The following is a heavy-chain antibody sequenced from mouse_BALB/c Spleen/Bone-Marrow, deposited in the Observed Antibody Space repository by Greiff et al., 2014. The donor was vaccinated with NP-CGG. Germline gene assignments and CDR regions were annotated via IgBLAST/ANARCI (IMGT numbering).Heavy chain of an antibody. Sequence: VQLKDSGPGLVKPSQSLSLTCTVTGYSITSDYAWSWIRQFPGNKLEWMGYISYSGSTSYNPSLKSRISITRDTSKNQFFLQLNSVTTEDTATYYCANWGPYYFDYWGQGTTLTVSS. CDR3: ANWGPYYFDY. CDR2: ISYSGST. V-gene: IGHV3-2*02. CDR1: GYSITSDYA. J-gene: IGHJ2*01. D-gene: IGHD4-1*02.